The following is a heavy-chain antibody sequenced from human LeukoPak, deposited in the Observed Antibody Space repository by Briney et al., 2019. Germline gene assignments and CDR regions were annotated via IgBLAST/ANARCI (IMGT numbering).Heavy chain of an antibody. Sequence: GGSLRLSCAASGFTFSTYAMSWVRQAPGKGLEWVSVISNSGVNTYYADSVKGRFTISRDNSKNTLYLQMNSLRAEDTAVYYCAKGVGTCGWFYFDYWGQGTLVTVSS. CDR3: AKGVGTCGWFYFDY. CDR1: GFTFSTYA. CDR2: ISNSGVNT. V-gene: IGHV3-23*01. D-gene: IGHD6-19*01. J-gene: IGHJ4*02.